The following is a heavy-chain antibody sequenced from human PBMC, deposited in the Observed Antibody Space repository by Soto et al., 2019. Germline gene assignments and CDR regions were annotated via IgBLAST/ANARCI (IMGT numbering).Heavy chain of an antibody. D-gene: IGHD2-15*01. J-gene: IGHJ5*02. CDR2: INHSGST. CDR3: ARAPDIVVVVAATRWATWFDP. V-gene: IGHV4-34*01. CDR1: GGSCSGYY. Sequence: LETLPLTCAFYGGSCSGYYWSWIRQPPGKGLEWIGEINHSGSTNYNPSLKSRVTISVDTSKNQFSLKLSSVTAADTAVYYCARAPDIVVVVAATRWATWFDPWGQGTLVTVSS.